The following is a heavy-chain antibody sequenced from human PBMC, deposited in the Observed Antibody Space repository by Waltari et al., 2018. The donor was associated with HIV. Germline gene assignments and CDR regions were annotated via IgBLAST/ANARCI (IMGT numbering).Heavy chain of an antibody. D-gene: IGHD6-19*01. V-gene: IGHV3-30*04. CDR1: GFTFSTYT. Sequence: QVQLVESGGGVVQPGRSLRLSCAASGFTFSTYTMHWVRQAPGKGVEWVSVVSYDGNTKYYADSVKGRFTISRDNSKNTLYLQMNNLRDDDTAVYYCASPHSSDWSLPFDYWGQGTPVTVSS. J-gene: IGHJ4*02. CDR3: ASPHSSDWSLPFDY. CDR2: VSYDGNTK.